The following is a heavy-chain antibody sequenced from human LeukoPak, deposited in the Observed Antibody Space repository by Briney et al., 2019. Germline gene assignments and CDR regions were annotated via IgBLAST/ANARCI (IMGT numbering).Heavy chain of an antibody. CDR1: GGTFTSYA. CDR3: AREYRSSTSCYYYDMDV. V-gene: IGHV1-2*06. Sequence: ASVKVSCKASGGTFTSYAISWVRQAPGQGLEWMGRINPNSGGTNYAQKFQDRVTMTRDTSISTAYMEVSRLRSDDTAVYYCAREYRSSTSCYYYDMDVWGQGTTVTVSS. D-gene: IGHD2-2*01. J-gene: IGHJ6*02. CDR2: INPNSGGT.